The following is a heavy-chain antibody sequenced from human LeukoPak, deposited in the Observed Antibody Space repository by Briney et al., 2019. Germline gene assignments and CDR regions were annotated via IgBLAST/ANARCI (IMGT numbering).Heavy chain of an antibody. D-gene: IGHD3-10*01. J-gene: IGHJ5*02. CDR2: INQSGST. Sequence: SETLSLTCAVYGGSFSGFYWGWIRQPPGKGLEWIGEINQSGSTKYNPSLKSRVTISVDTPKNQFSLKLSSVTAADTAVYYCARVRYYGSGSYYKRNWCDPWGEGALVTVSS. CDR1: GGSFSGFY. CDR3: ARVRYYGSGSYYKRNWCDP. V-gene: IGHV4-34*01.